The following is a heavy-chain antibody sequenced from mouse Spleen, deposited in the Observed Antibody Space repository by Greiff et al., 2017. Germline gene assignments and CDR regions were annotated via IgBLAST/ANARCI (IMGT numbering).Heavy chain of an antibody. J-gene: IGHJ1*01. CDR2: INPNNGGT. D-gene: IGHD1-1*01. CDR3: AKVVEGDWYFDV. Sequence: EVQLQQSGPELVKPGASVKMSCKASGYTFTDYNMHWVKQSHGKSLEWIGYINPNNGGTSYNQKFKGKATLTVNKSSSTAYMELRSLTSEDSAVYYCAKVVEGDWYFDVWGAGTTVTVSS. V-gene: IGHV1-22*01. CDR1: GYTFTDYN.